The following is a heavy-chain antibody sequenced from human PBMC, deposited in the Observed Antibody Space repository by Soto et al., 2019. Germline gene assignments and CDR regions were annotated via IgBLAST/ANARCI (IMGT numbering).Heavy chain of an antibody. V-gene: IGHV4-59*11. CDR1: GGSISSLY. D-gene: IGHD1-20*01. CDR3: ARALVTGTTGSLDWFDP. Sequence: PSETLSLTCTVSGGSISSLYWSWIRQPPGKGLEWIGYIYYTGSINYNPSLKSRVTISVDTPKNQFSLKVSSVTAADTAVYYCARALVTGTTGSLDWFDPWGQGTLVTVSS. J-gene: IGHJ5*02. CDR2: IYYTGSI.